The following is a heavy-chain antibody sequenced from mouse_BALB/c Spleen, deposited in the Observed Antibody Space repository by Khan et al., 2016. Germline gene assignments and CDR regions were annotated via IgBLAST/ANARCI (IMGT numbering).Heavy chain of an antibody. J-gene: IGHJ4*01. CDR2: IHPGSGGT. CDR3: TNSRNEDGYYVEMDC. Sequence: QVQLKQSGAELVRPGASAKLSRKALGYTFTDYEMHWVKQTPVHGLEWIGVIHPGSGGTAYNQYCKGKATLTADKSSSTAYMDLSSLTSEDSAVYYFTNSRNEDGYYVEMDCWGQGSSVTVSS. D-gene: IGHD2-3*01. CDR1: GYTFTDYE. V-gene: IGHV1-15*01.